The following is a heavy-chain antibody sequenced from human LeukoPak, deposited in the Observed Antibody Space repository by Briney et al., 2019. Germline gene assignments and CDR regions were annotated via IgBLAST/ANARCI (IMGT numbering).Heavy chain of an antibody. Sequence: PSETLSLTCTVSGGSIGTSTYYGGWVRQPPGKGLEWIGSMYYGGTTYFNPSLKSRVTLSVDTSKNQFSLRLSSVTAADSAVYFCATGKYSGYYDYWGQGTLVTVSS. V-gene: IGHV4-39*01. CDR3: ATGKYSGYYDY. J-gene: IGHJ4*02. CDR1: GGSIGTSTYY. D-gene: IGHD5-12*01. CDR2: MYYGGTT.